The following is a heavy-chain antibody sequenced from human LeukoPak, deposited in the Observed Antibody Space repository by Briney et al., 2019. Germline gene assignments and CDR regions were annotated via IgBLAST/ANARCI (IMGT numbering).Heavy chain of an antibody. Sequence: GGSLRLSCVASGFTFSSYAMSWVRQAPGKGLEWVSTISDSGDNTYYADSMKGRFTISRDNSKNTLYLQMNSRRAEDTAVYYCAKANSITIFGVISPVDYWGQGTLVTVSS. CDR1: GFTFSSYA. CDR2: ISDSGDNT. CDR3: AKANSITIFGVISPVDY. V-gene: IGHV3-23*01. J-gene: IGHJ4*02. D-gene: IGHD3-3*01.